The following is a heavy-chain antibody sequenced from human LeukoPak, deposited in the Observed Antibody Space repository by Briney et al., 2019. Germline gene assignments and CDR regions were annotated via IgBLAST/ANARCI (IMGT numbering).Heavy chain of an antibody. D-gene: IGHD6-25*01. V-gene: IGHV1-18*01. Sequence: ASVKVSCKASGYTFTSYGISWARQAPGQGLEWMGWISAYNGNTNYAQKLQGRVTMTTDTSTSTAYMELRSLRSDDTAVYYCARDSSARYYYYYMDVWGKGTTVTVSS. CDR2: ISAYNGNT. CDR1: GYTFTSYG. J-gene: IGHJ6*03. CDR3: ARDSSARYYYYYMDV.